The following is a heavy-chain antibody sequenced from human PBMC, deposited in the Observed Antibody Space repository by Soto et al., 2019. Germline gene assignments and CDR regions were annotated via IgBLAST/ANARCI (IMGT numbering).Heavy chain of an antibody. CDR1: GGSFSGYY. V-gene: IGHV4-34*01. CDR3: ARVTHVDTAMGYFDY. J-gene: IGHJ4*02. Sequence: SETLSLTCAVYGGSFSGYYWSWIRKPPGKGLEWIGEINHSGSTNYNPSLKSRVTISVDTSKNQFSLKLSSVTAADTAVYYCARVTHVDTAMGYFDYWGQGTLVTVSS. CDR2: INHSGST. D-gene: IGHD5-18*01.